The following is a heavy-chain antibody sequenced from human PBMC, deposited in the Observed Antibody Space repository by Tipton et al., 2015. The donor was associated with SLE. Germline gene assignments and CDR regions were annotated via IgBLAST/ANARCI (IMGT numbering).Heavy chain of an antibody. CDR2: INHSGST. Sequence: LSLTCAVYGGSFSGYYWSWIRQPPGKGLEWIGEINHSGSTNYNPSLKSRVTISVDTSKNQFSLKLSSVTAADTAVYYCASGKYDQGDDYWGQGTLVTVSS. CDR3: ASGKYDQGDDY. V-gene: IGHV4-34*01. CDR1: GGSFSGYY. D-gene: IGHD3-16*01. J-gene: IGHJ4*02.